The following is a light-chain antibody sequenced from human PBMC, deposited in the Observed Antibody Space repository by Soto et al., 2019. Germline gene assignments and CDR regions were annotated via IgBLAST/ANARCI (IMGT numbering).Light chain of an antibody. CDR2: DVS. V-gene: IGLV2-11*01. CDR3: CSYAGSYYYV. Sequence: QSVMSQPRSVSVSPGQSVTISCTGTSSDVGGYNYVSWYQEQPGKAPKLMIYDVSKRPSGVPDRFSGSKSGNTASLTISGLQAEDEADYYCCSYAGSYYYVFGTGTKVTVL. J-gene: IGLJ1*01. CDR1: SSDVGGYNY.